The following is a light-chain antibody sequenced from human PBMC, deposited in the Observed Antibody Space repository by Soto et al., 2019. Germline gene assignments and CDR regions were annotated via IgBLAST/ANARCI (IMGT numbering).Light chain of an antibody. CDR1: QSVSSN. Sequence: EIVMTQSPATLSVSPGERATLSCRASQSVSSNLAWYQQKPGQAPRLLMYAASTRATGIPARFSGSGSGTEFTLTISSLQSEDFAVYYCQQYNNWPQTFGQGTKVEIK. CDR2: AAS. V-gene: IGKV3-15*01. J-gene: IGKJ1*01. CDR3: QQYNNWPQT.